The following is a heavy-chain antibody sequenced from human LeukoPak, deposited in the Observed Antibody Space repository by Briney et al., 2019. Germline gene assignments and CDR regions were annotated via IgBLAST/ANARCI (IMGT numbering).Heavy chain of an antibody. CDR1: GFTFSSYG. CDR2: ISGSGGST. V-gene: IGHV3-23*01. Sequence: PGGSLRLSCAASGFTFSSYGMSWVRQAPGKGLEWVSAISGSGGSTYYADSVKGRFTISRDNSKNTLYLQMNSLRAEDTAVYYCAKDGLGFAGYGDYFGDYWGQGTLVTVSS. CDR3: AKDGLGFAGYGDYFGDY. D-gene: IGHD4-17*01. J-gene: IGHJ4*02.